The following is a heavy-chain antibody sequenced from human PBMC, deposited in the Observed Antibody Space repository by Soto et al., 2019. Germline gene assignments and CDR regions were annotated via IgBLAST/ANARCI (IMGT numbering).Heavy chain of an antibody. CDR3: ARKNSSWYAFFDY. V-gene: IGHV4-31*03. CDR1: AGSISSGGYY. CDR2: IYYSGST. D-gene: IGHD6-13*01. Sequence: QVQLQESGPGLVKPSQTLSLTCTVSAGSISSGGYYWSWIRQHPGKGLEWIGYIYYSGSTYYNPSLKSRVTISVDTSKNQFSLKLSSVTAADTAVYYCARKNSSWYAFFDYWGQGTLVTVSS. J-gene: IGHJ4*02.